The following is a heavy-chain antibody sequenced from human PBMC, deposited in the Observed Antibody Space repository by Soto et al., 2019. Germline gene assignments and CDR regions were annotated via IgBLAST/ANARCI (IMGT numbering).Heavy chain of an antibody. CDR1: GFTFAKYW. CDR3: GRQAALWEKVDF. V-gene: IGHV3-74*01. D-gene: IGHD3-10*01. J-gene: IGHJ1*01. Sequence: VSLRLSCVVSGFTFAKYWMHWVRQAPGKGLVWVARIETDGTTQTYADSVEGRFTISRDNAKNTLYLHMNSLRAEDTAVYYCGRQAALWEKVDFRGHGTPVTVSS. CDR2: IETDGTTQ.